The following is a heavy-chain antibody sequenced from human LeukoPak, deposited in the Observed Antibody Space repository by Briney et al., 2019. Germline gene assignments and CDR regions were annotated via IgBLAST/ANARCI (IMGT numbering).Heavy chain of an antibody. Sequence: SETLSLTCAVYGGSFSGYYWSWIRQPPGKGLEWIGEINHSGSTSYNPSLKSRVTISVDTSKNQFSLKLSSVTAADTAVYYCARLVKKFGNRRGFDYWGQGTLVTVSS. CDR1: GGSFSGYY. CDR3: ARLVKKFGNRRGFDY. V-gene: IGHV4-34*01. CDR2: INHSGST. J-gene: IGHJ4*02. D-gene: IGHD3-9*01.